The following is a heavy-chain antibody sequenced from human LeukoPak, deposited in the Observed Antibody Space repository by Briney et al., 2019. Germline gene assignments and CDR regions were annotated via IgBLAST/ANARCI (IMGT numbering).Heavy chain of an antibody. CDR2: IIPIFGTA. J-gene: IGHJ4*02. CDR1: GGTFSSYA. D-gene: IGHD3-10*01. Sequence: ASVKVSCKASGGTFSSYAISWVRQAPGQGLEWMGGIIPIFGTANYAQKSQGRVTITADESTSTAYMELSSLRSEDTAVYYCARERPAYYGSGSYPFDYWGQGTLVTVSS. CDR3: ARERPAYYGSGSYPFDY. V-gene: IGHV1-69*13.